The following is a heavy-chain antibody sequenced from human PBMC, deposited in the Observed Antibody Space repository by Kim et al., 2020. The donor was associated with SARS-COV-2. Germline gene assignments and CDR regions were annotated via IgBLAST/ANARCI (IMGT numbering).Heavy chain of an antibody. D-gene: IGHD3-22*01. CDR2: IRSKANSYAT. J-gene: IGHJ4*02. V-gene: IGHV3-73*01. Sequence: GGSLRLSCAASGFTFSGSAMHWVRQASGKGLEWVGRIRSKANSYATAYAASVKGRFTIYRDDSKNTAYLQMNSLKTEDTAVYYCTRGPYSSGYYPLGDYWGQGTLVTVSS. CDR1: GFTFSGSA. CDR3: TRGPYSSGYYPLGDY.